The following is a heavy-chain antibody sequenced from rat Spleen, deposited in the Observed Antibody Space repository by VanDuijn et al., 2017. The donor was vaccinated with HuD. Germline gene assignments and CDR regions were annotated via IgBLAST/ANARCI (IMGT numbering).Heavy chain of an antibody. CDR1: GLTFSAYY. CDR3: TRDYGYTSGFDY. CDR2: ISYEGSST. J-gene: IGHJ2*01. D-gene: IGHD1-9*01. V-gene: IGHV5-22*01. Sequence: EVQLVESDGDLVQPGRSLKLSCAASGLTFSAYYMAWVRQAPTKGLEWVASISYEGSSTYSGDSVKGRFTISRDNAKSTLYLQMNSLRPEDTATYYCTRDYGYTSGFDYWGQGVMDTVSS.